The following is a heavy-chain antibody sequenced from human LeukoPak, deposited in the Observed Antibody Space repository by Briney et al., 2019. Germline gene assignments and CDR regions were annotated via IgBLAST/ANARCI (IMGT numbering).Heavy chain of an antibody. CDR2: IKQDGSQK. CDR3: ARDWAGSAWLTRALEY. V-gene: IGHV3-7*01. J-gene: IGHJ4*02. CDR1: GFTFSSYC. Sequence: GSLRLSCAASGFTFSSYCMSWVRQAPGKGLKWVANIKQDGSQKYYVDSVKGRFTISRDNAKSLLYLQMNSLRPEDTAVYYCARDWAGSAWLTRALEYWGQGILVTVSS. D-gene: IGHD6-19*01.